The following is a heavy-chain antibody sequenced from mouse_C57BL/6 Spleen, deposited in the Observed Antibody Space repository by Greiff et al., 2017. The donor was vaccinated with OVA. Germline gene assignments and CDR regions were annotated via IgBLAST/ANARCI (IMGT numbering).Heavy chain of an antibody. CDR1: GYSITSGYY. CDR2: ISYDGSN. CDR3: ARDYDGLDY. J-gene: IGHJ2*01. Sequence: EVQLQQSGPGLVKPSQSLSLTCSVTGYSITSGYYWNWIRQFPGNKLEWMGYISYDGSNNYNPSLKNRISITRDTSKNQFFLKLNSVTTEDTATYYCARDYDGLDYWGQGTTLTVSS. D-gene: IGHD2-12*01. V-gene: IGHV3-6*01.